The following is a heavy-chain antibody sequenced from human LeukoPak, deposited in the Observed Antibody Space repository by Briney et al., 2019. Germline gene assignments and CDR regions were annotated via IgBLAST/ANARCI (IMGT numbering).Heavy chain of an antibody. CDR1: GGSISSSRYY. CDR3: ATGSRPLLRFDY. D-gene: IGHD2-15*01. J-gene: IGHJ4*02. V-gene: IGHV4-61*05. Sequence: SETLSLTCTVSGGSISSSRYYWAWIRQPPGKGLEWIGYIYYSGITNYNPSLKSRVTISVDTSKNQFSLKLSSVTAADTAVYYCATGSRPLLRFDYWGQGTLVSVSS. CDR2: IYYSGIT.